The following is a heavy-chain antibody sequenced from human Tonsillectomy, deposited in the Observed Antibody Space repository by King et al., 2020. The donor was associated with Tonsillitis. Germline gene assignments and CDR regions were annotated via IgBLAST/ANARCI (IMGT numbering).Heavy chain of an antibody. Sequence: QLQESGPGLVKPSGTLSLTCAVSGGSISSSHWWSWVRQSPGKGLEWLGEIFLSGSTNSNPSLKSRVTISVDNSRNQFSLKLSSVTAADTAVYYCARLKYYFDYGGQGALVTVSS. D-gene: IGHD6-6*01. CDR1: GGSISSSHW. CDR2: IFLSGST. J-gene: IGHJ4*02. CDR3: ARLKYYFDY. V-gene: IGHV4-4*02.